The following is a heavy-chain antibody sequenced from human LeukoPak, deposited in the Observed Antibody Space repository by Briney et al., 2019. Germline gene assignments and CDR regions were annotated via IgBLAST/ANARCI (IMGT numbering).Heavy chain of an antibody. V-gene: IGHV3-7*01. CDR1: GFTFSSYW. J-gene: IGHJ4*02. CDR2: IKQDGSEK. CDR3: ARDPVSTSYCGGDCSY. Sequence: GGSLRLSCAASGFTFSSYWMSWVRQAPGKGLEWVANIKQDGSEKYYVDSVKGRFTISRDNAKNSLYLQMNSLRAEDTAVYYCARDPVSTSYCGGDCSYWGQGALVTVSS. D-gene: IGHD2-21*02.